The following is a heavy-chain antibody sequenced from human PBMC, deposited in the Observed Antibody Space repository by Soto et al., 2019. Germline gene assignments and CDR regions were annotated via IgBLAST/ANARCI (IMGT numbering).Heavy chain of an antibody. V-gene: IGHV6-1*01. D-gene: IGHD6-19*01. Sequence: SQTLSLTCDISGDSVSSNSAAWNWIRQSPSRGLEWLGRTSYRSKWYNDYAVSVKSRITINPDTSENQFSLQLNSVTPEDTAVYYCAREQWLPTRDAFDIWGQGTMVTVSS. J-gene: IGHJ3*02. CDR3: AREQWLPTRDAFDI. CDR2: TSYRSKWYN. CDR1: GDSVSSNSAA.